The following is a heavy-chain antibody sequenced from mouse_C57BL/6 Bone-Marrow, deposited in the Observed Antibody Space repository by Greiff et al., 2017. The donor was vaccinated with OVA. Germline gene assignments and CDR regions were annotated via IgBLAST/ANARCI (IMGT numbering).Heavy chain of an antibody. CDR2: IDPSDSYT. Sequence: QVQLQQPGAELVKPGASVKLSCKASGYTFTSYWMQWVKQRPGQGLEWIGEIDPSDSYTNYNQKFKGKATLTVDTSSSTAYMQLSSLTSEDSAVDYCERGGTWFAYWGQGILVTVSA. V-gene: IGHV1-50*01. CDR3: ERGGTWFAY. CDR1: GYTFTSYW. J-gene: IGHJ3*01.